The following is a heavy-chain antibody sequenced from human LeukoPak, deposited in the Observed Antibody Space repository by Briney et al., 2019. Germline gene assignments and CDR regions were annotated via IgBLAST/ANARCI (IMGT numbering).Heavy chain of an antibody. V-gene: IGHV3-21*01. J-gene: IGHJ4*02. CDR3: ARDPPSRGTRYFDY. CDR2: ISSSSSNK. Sequence: GGSLRLSCAATGLPFSRYSMNWVRQAPGERPEWVSSISSSSSNKDYVDSVKGRFTVSRDNAKNSLYLQMDSLRVEDTAVYYCARDPPSRGTRYFDYWGQGILVTVSS. CDR1: GLPFSRYS. D-gene: IGHD3-16*01.